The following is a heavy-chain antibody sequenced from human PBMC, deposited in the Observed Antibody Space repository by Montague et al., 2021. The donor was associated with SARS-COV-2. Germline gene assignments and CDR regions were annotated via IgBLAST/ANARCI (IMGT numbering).Heavy chain of an antibody. CDR2: IYSNGDK. J-gene: IGHJ4*02. CDR1: GFSLSTPNVG. CDR3: AHLIRYYDIFTGIPFDD. V-gene: IGHV2-5*01. Sequence: PALVKPTQTLTLTCTFSGFSLSTPNVGGAWIRQPPGKALEWLAVIYSNGDKRYSPSLQRRLTITKDTSRNQVVLSLTNVDPLDTATYYCAHLIRYYDIFTGIPFDDWGQGTQVTVSS. D-gene: IGHD3-9*01.